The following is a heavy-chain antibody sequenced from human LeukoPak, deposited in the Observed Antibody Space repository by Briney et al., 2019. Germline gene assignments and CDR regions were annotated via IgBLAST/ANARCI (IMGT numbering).Heavy chain of an antibody. CDR3: ARRQYSKGYYFDY. V-gene: IGHV4-39*07. CDR2: INHSGST. J-gene: IGHJ4*02. Sequence: SETLSLTCTVSGGSISSSSYYWGWIRQPPGKGLEWIGEINHSGSTNYNPSLKSRVTISVDTSKNQFSLKLSSVTAADTAVYYCARRQYSKGYYFDYWGQGTLVTVSS. D-gene: IGHD4-11*01. CDR1: GGSISSSSYY.